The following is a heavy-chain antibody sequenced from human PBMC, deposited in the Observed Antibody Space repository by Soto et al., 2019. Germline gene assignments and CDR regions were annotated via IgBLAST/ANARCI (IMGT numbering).Heavy chain of an antibody. CDR1: GYTLSHHG. CDR2: ISAFNGDT. CDR3: ARFYLSDSSGYPLDY. Sequence: ASVKVSCKASGYTLSHHGLNWVRQAPGQGLEWMGWISAFNGDTYYAQNLQGRVTMTTDTSTNTAYMELSSLRSEDTAVYYCARFYLSDSSGYPLDYWGQGTLVTVSS. D-gene: IGHD3-22*01. J-gene: IGHJ4*02. V-gene: IGHV1-18*01.